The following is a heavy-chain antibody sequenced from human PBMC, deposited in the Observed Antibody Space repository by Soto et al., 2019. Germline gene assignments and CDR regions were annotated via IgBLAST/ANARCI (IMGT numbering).Heavy chain of an antibody. J-gene: IGHJ6*02. CDR1: GGSFSAYY. CDR3: ARQRPTDGRWEFANYYAMDV. V-gene: IGHV4-34*12. Sequence: SETLSLTCAVYGGSFSAYYWSWVRQPPGKGLEWIGEIIHSESTKYNPSLKSRVTISVDTSKNQFSLKLSSVTAADTAVYYCARQRPTDGRWEFANYYAMDVWGPGTTVTVSS. CDR2: IIHSEST. D-gene: IGHD1-26*01.